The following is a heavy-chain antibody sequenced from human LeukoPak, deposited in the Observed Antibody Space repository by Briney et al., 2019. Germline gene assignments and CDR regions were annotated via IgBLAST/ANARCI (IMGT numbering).Heavy chain of an antibody. V-gene: IGHV3-30*02. Sequence: PGGSLRLSCTASGFTFNTYGMHWVRQPPGKGLEWVAFITYDRGDKYYADSVKGRFTISRDSSKTTLYLQMNSLRAEDTAVYYCYTDIATVPAPDYWGQGALVTVSS. J-gene: IGHJ4*02. CDR2: ITYDRGDK. D-gene: IGHD2-2*01. CDR1: GFTFNTYG. CDR3: YTDIATVPAPDY.